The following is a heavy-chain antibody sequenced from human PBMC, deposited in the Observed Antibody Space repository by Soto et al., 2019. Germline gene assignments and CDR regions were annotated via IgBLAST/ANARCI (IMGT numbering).Heavy chain of an antibody. CDR2: ISYDGRDK. CDR1: GFSFSNYA. CDR3: ARYCRSTSCYDY. Sequence: GGSLRLSCAASGFSFSNYAMHWVRQAPGKGLEWVAVISYDGRDKYYEGSVKGRYTISRDKSKNTLFLQMNSLRAEDTAVYYCARYCRSTSCYDYWGQGTLVTVS. J-gene: IGHJ4*02. V-gene: IGHV3-30*03. D-gene: IGHD2-2*01.